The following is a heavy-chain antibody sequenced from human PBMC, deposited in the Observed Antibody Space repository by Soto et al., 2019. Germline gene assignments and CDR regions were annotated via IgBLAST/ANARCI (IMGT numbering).Heavy chain of an antibody. Sequence: PSETLSLTCTVSGGSISSYYWSWIRQPPGKGLEWIGYIYYSGSTNYNPSLKSRVTISVDTSKNQFSLKLSSVTAADTAVYYCARARGGYIYYWGQGTLVTVSS. CDR1: GGSISSYY. CDR3: ARARGGYIYY. D-gene: IGHD2-15*01. CDR2: IYYSGST. J-gene: IGHJ4*02. V-gene: IGHV4-59*01.